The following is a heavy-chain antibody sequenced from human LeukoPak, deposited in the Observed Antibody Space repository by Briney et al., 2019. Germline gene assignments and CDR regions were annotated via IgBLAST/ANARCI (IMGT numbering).Heavy chain of an antibody. CDR1: GGSIRSRNYY. Sequence: PSETLSLTCTVSGGSIRSRNYYWDWIRQPPGKGLEWIGNFYDSGSTYYNPSLKSRVTISGDTSKNQFSLKLTSVTAADTAVYYCARGGRGYSYEIDYWGQGTLVTVSS. V-gene: IGHV4-39*01. CDR3: ARGGRGYSYEIDY. CDR2: FYDSGST. J-gene: IGHJ4*02. D-gene: IGHD5-18*01.